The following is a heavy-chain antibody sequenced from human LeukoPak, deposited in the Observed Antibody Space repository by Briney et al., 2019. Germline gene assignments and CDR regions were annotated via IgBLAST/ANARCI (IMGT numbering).Heavy chain of an antibody. CDR1: GGSFSGYY. D-gene: IGHD6-25*01. CDR2: INHSGST. CDR3: ARERPDRQATSSFDY. V-gene: IGHV4-34*01. Sequence: SETLSLTCAVYGGSFSGYYWSWIRQPPGKGLEWIGEINHSGSTNYNPSLKSRVTISVDTSKNQFSLKLSSVTAADTAVYYCARERPDRQATSSFDYWGQGTLVTVSS. J-gene: IGHJ4*02.